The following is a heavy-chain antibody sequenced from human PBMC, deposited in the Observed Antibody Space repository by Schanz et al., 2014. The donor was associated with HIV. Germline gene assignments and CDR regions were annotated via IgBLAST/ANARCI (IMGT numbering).Heavy chain of an antibody. CDR3: VRAASFHFDKEGYYRNWYFDF. V-gene: IGHV1-8*02. Sequence: QVQLVQSGPEVKKPGASVRVSCETSGYTFSDYDINWVRQAPGQGLEWMGWVNPESGNTGMADKFLGRLSLTRFTSTGTAYMGLDSLRAEDTAIYYCVRAASFHFDKEGYYRNWYFDFWGRGTPVAVSS. J-gene: IGHJ2*01. CDR2: VNPESGNT. CDR1: GYTFSDYD. D-gene: IGHD1-26*01.